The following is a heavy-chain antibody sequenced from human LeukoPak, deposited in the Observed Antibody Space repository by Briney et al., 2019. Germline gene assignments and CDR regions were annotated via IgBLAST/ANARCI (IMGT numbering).Heavy chain of an antibody. V-gene: IGHV3-23*01. CDR1: GFSFSTYA. Sequence: GGSLRLSCAAFGFSFSTYAMTWVRQAPGKGLEWVSTITNSGGSTYYADSVKGRFTISRDNSKNSLYLQMNSLRAEDTAVYYCARDTAMAEAFDIRGQGTMVTVSS. CDR3: ARDTAMAEAFDI. J-gene: IGHJ3*02. D-gene: IGHD5-18*01. CDR2: ITNSGGST.